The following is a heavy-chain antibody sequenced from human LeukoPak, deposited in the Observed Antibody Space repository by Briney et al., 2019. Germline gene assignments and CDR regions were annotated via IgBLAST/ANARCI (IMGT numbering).Heavy chain of an antibody. CDR2: INSDGSTT. J-gene: IGHJ3*02. Sequence: GGSLRLSCAASGFTFSSYWMHWVRQAPGKGLVWVSRINSDGSTTTYADSVKGRFTISRDNSKNTLYLQMNSLRAEDTAVYYCAKQSYPSAFDIWGQGTMVPVSS. D-gene: IGHD4-11*01. CDR3: AKQSYPSAFDI. V-gene: IGHV3-74*01. CDR1: GFTFSSYW.